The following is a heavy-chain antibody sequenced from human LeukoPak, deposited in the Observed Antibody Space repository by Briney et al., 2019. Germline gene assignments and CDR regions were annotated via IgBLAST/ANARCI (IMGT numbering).Heavy chain of an antibody. V-gene: IGHV4-39*01. CDR3: ARRDDSSGYHKIFDY. J-gene: IGHJ4*02. D-gene: IGHD3-22*01. Sequence: SETLSLTCTVSGGSISSGSYYWGWIRQPPGNGLEWIGNIYYGENTYYNPSLKSRVTISIDTSKNQFYLKLSSLTAADTAVYYCARRDDSSGYHKIFDYWGPGTLVTVSS. CDR1: GGSISSGSYY. CDR2: IYYGENT.